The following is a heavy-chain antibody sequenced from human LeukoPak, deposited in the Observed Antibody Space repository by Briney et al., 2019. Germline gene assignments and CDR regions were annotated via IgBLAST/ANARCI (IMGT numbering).Heavy chain of an antibody. CDR2: VYDDGSRP. CDR1: GFTFNTYW. V-gene: IGHV3-74*01. J-gene: IGHJ6*02. Sequence: GGSLRLSCVASGFTFNTYWMHCVRLAPGKRLEWVSRVYDDGSRPAYADSVKGRFTISRDNAKNTVYLQMNSLRAEDTGIYYCARGLRHDYGSDVWGQGATVTVSS. CDR3: ARGLRHDYGSDV.